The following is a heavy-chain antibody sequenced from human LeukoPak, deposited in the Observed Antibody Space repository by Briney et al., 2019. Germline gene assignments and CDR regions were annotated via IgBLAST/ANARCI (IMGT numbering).Heavy chain of an antibody. Sequence: ASVTVSCTASGYTFTNYYIHWVRQAPGQGLEWMGIINPNGGGTSFAQKFQGRVTMTRDTSTSTVYMELSSLRSEDTAVYYCARDWKGNQWEVGLVIGLWGRGTLVAVSS. J-gene: IGHJ2*01. CDR1: GYTFTNYY. CDR2: INPNGGGT. V-gene: IGHV1-46*01. D-gene: IGHD1-26*01. CDR3: ARDWKGNQWEVGLVIGL.